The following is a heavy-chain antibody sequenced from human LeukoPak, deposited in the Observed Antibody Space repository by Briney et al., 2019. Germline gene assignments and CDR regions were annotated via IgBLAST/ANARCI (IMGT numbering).Heavy chain of an antibody. CDR1: GFTFSDYY. J-gene: IGHJ6*02. CDR2: ISSSGSTI. CDR3: ARAPYTIAAAGRPDYYYYGMDV. Sequence: GSLRLSCAASGFTFSDYYMSWIRQAPGKGPEWVSYISSSGSTIYYADSVKGRFTISRDNAKNSLYLQMNSLRAEDTAVYYCARAPYTIAAAGRPDYYYYGMDVWGQGTTATVSS. D-gene: IGHD6-13*01. V-gene: IGHV3-11*01.